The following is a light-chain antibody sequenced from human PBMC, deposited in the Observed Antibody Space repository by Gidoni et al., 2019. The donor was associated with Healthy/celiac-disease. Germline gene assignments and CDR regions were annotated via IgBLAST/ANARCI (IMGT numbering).Light chain of an antibody. CDR3: SSYTSSSKLVV. Sequence: QAALTQPASVSGSPGQSLTISCTGTSSDVGGYNYVTWYQQYPGKAPKLMIYEVSNRPSGVYNRFSASKSGNTASLTISGRQDEDEADYYCSSYTSSSKLVVFGGGTKLTVL. CDR2: EVS. V-gene: IGLV2-14*01. CDR1: SSDVGGYNY. J-gene: IGLJ3*02.